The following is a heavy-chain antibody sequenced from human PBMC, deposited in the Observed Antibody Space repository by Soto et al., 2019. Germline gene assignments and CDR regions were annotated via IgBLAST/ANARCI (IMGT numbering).Heavy chain of an antibody. D-gene: IGHD5-12*01. CDR2: LIPILGLA. J-gene: IGHJ4*02. Sequence: QVQLVQSGAEVRKPGSSVKVSCQASGGTFSNSTVTWVRQAPGQGLEWMGRLIPILGLANYAQKFRGRLTITADKSTTPAYLELKSLSSEDPAIYSCAGFKLGDDYWGQGTLVTSPQ. CDR3: AGFKLGDDY. CDR1: GGTFSNST. V-gene: IGHV1-69*02.